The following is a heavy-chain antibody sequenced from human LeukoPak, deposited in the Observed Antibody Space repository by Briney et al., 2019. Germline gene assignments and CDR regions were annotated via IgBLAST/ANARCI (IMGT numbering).Heavy chain of an antibody. CDR2: IYPGDSDT. CDR1: GYSFTSYW. D-gene: IGHD2-2*01. V-gene: IGHV5-51*01. J-gene: IGHJ3*02. Sequence: GESLKISCKGSGYSFTSYWIGWVRQMPGKGLEWMGVIYPGDSDTRYSPSFQGQVTISADKSISTAYLQWSSLKASDTAMYYCAWGYDSAYDAFDIWGQGTMVTVSS. CDR3: AWGYDSAYDAFDI.